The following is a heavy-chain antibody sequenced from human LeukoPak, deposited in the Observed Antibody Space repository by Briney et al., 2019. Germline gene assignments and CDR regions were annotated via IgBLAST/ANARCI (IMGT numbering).Heavy chain of an antibody. CDR1: GFTFSSYG. CDR2: IRYDGSSK. D-gene: IGHD2-21*01. CDR3: AKEGYCGGDCYFDY. V-gene: IGHV3-30*02. Sequence: GGSLRLSCAASGFTFSSYGMHWVRQAPGKGLEWVAFIRYDGSSKYYADSVKGRFTSSRDNSKNTLYLQVNSLRAEDTAVYYCAKEGYCGGDCYFDYWGQGTLVTVSS. J-gene: IGHJ4*02.